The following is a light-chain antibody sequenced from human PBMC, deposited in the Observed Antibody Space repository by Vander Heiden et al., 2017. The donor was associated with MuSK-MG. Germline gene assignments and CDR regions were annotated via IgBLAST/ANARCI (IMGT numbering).Light chain of an antibody. CDR3: SSYTSSSTNV. J-gene: IGLJ1*01. CDR1: SSDVGGYNY. V-gene: IGLV2-14*01. Sequence: QSALTQPASVSGSPGQSITISCTGTSSDVGGYNYVSWYQQHPGKAPKLMLYDVSNRPSGVSNRFSGSKSGNTASLTISGLQAEDEADYYCSSYTSSSTNVFGTGTKVTVL. CDR2: DVS.